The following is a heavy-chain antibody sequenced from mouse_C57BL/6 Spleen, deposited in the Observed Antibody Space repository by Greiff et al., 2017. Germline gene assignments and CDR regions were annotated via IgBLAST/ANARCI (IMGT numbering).Heavy chain of an antibody. CDR3: ARGEAYYGSSYGFAY. V-gene: IGHV1-78*01. CDR1: GYTFTDHT. CDR2: IYPRDGST. D-gene: IGHD1-1*01. J-gene: IGHJ3*01. Sequence: QVQLKESDAELVKPGASVKISCKVSGYTFTDHTIHWMKQRPEQGLEWIGYIYPRDGSTKYNEKFKGKATLTADKSSSTAYMQLNSLTSEDSAVYFCARGEAYYGSSYGFAYWGQGTLVTVSA.